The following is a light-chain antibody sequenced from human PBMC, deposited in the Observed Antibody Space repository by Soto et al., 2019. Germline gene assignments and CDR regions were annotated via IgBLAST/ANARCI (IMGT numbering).Light chain of an antibody. CDR1: KLGDKF. Sequence: SYELTQPPSVSVSPGQTATITCSGDKLGDKFACWYQKKPGQAPVLVIYQDKKRPSGIPERFSGFNSGNTATLTISGTQAMDEADYYCQAWDTNIVVFGGGTMLTVL. J-gene: IGLJ2*01. V-gene: IGLV3-1*01. CDR2: QDK. CDR3: QAWDTNIVV.